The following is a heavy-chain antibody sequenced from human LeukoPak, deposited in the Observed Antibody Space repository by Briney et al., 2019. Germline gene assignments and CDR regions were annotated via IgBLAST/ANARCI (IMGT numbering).Heavy chain of an antibody. V-gene: IGHV1-24*01. CDR2: FDPEDGET. J-gene: IGHJ4*02. D-gene: IGHD3-22*01. Sequence: ASVKVSCKVSGYTLTELSMHWVRQAPGKGLEWMGRFDPEDGETIYAQKFQGRVTMTADTSADTAYMELSSLRSEDTAVYYCARDSRDSSGYWDFDYWGQGTLVTVSS. CDR1: GYTLTELS. CDR3: ARDSRDSSGYWDFDY.